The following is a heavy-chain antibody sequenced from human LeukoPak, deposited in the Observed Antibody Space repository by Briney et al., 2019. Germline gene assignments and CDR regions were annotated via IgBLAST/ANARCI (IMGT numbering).Heavy chain of an antibody. D-gene: IGHD3-10*01. CDR1: GFTFSRYW. J-gene: IGHJ4*02. CDR2: INRDGSST. Sequence: PGGSLRLSCAASGFTFSRYWMHWVRHAPGKGVVWVSRINRDGSSTIYADSVKGRFNISRENAKNTLYLQMNSLRAEDTAVYYCARDYYGSGSYPLFDYWGQGTLVTVSS. V-gene: IGHV3-74*01. CDR3: ARDYYGSGSYPLFDY.